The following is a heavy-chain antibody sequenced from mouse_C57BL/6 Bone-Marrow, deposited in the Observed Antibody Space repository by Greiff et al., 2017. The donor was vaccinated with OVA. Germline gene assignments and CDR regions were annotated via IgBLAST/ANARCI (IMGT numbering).Heavy chain of an antibody. CDR3: ARRGAPRFDV. V-gene: IGHV1-69*01. CDR2: IDPSDSYT. CDR1: GYTFTSYW. Sequence: QVQLQQPGAELVMPGASVKLSCKASGYTFTSYWMHWVKQRPGQGLEWIGEIDPSDSYTNYNQKFKGKSTLTVDKSSSTAYMQLSSLTSEDSAVYYCARRGAPRFDVWGTGTTVTVSS. D-gene: IGHD1-3*01. J-gene: IGHJ1*03.